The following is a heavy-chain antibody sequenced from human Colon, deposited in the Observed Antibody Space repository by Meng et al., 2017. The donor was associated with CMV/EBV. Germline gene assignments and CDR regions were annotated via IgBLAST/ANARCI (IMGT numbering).Heavy chain of an antibody. V-gene: IGHV1-69*04. CDR1: GGTLSSYV. CDR2: IIPIIGRP. CDR3: ARVRTGNRFWVEGLDP. Sequence: SVKVSCKASGGTLSSYVISWVRQAPGQGLEWMGRIIPIIGRPHHAQRFQDRVSITADKATSTVYMELKTLTSEDTAVYYCARVRTGNRFWVEGLDPWGQGTLVTVSS. D-gene: IGHD1-1*01. J-gene: IGHJ5*02.